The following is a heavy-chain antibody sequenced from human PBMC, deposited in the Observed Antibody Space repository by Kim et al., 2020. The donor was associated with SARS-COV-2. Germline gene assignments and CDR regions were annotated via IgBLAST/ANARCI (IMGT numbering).Heavy chain of an antibody. J-gene: IGHJ6*02. CDR3: ARGRAGVVPSPILGIGPHYDYYVMDV. V-gene: IGHV4-34*01. CDR1: VGSFSGYH. CDR2: INHSGAT. D-gene: IGHD3-3*01. Sequence: SETLSLSCAVYVGSFSGYHWSWIRQPPGEGLEWIGEINHSGATNYNPSLKSRVALSVDTSKNQFSLKLNSVTAADTAVYFCARGRAGVVPSPILGIGPHYDYYVMDVWGQGTTVTVSS.